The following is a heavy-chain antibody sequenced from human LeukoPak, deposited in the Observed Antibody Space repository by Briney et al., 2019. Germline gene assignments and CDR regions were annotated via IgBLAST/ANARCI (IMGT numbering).Heavy chain of an antibody. V-gene: IGHV3-48*01. D-gene: IGHD6-6*01. J-gene: IGHJ3*02. Sequence: GGSLRLSCAASGFTFSSYSMNWVRQAPGKGLEWVSYISSSSSTIYYADSVKGRFTISRDNAKHSLYLQMNSLRAEDTAVYYCARDRLRYSSSSRAFDIWGQGTMVTVSS. CDR1: GFTFSSYS. CDR3: ARDRLRYSSSSRAFDI. CDR2: ISSSSSTI.